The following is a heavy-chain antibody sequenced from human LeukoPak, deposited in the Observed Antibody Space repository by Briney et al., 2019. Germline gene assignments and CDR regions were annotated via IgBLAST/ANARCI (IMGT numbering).Heavy chain of an antibody. Sequence: GGSLRLSCAASGFNFRSYDLSWVRQTPGKGLECVSTISRGVGSTSYADSVKGRFTISRDNSKNTLYLQMNNLRADDTAVYYCVKKGQADDDGKPDWGQGTLVTVTS. J-gene: IGHJ4*02. V-gene: IGHV3-23*01. CDR1: GFNFRSYD. CDR2: ISRGVGST. CDR3: VKKGQADDDGKPD. D-gene: IGHD1-1*01.